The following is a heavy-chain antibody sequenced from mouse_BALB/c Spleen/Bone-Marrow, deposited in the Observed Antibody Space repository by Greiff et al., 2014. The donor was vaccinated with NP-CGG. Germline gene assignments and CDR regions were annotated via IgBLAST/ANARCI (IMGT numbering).Heavy chain of an antibody. V-gene: IGHV7-3*02. D-gene: IGHD4-1*01. CDR1: GFTFIDYY. J-gene: IGHJ2*01. Sequence: DVKLVESGGGLVQPGGSLRLSCVTSGFTFIDYYMNWVRQPPGKALEWVGFIRNKAYGYTTEYSASVKGRFTIPRDNSQSILYLQMNTLRAEDSATYYCTRDMGGILFDSWGQGTTLTVSS. CDR2: IRNKAYGYTT. CDR3: TRDMGGILFDS.